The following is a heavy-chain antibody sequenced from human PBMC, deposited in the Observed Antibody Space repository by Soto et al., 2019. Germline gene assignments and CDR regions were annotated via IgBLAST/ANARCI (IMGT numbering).Heavy chain of an antibody. J-gene: IGHJ6*02. CDR3: ARAKGFGELPTYYYGMDV. Sequence: PGESLKISCKGSGYIFTSHWIGWVRQMPGKGLEWMGIIYPGDSDTRYSPSFQGQVSISVDKSISTAYLQWSSLKASDTAVYYCARAKGFGELPTYYYGMDVWGQGTTVTVSS. D-gene: IGHD3-10*01. V-gene: IGHV5-51*01. CDR1: GYIFTSHW. CDR2: IYPGDSDT.